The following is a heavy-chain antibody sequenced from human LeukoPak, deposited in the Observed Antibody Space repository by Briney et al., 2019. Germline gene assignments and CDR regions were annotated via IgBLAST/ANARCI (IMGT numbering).Heavy chain of an antibody. V-gene: IGHV3-33*06. Sequence: GGSLRLSCAASGFTFSSYGMHWVRQAPGKGLEWVAVVWYDETNKYYADSVKGRFTISRDNSKNTLYLQMNSLRAEDTAVYYCAKNSDYYDSSGIDYWGQGTLVTVSS. CDR2: VWYDETNK. J-gene: IGHJ4*02. CDR3: AKNSDYYDSSGIDY. D-gene: IGHD3-22*01. CDR1: GFTFSSYG.